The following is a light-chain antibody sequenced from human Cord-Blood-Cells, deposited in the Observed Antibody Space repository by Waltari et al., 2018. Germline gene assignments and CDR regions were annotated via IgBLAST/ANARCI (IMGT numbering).Light chain of an antibody. CDR3: QSYDSSLSGSV. J-gene: IGLJ3*02. CDR1: SSNIGAGYD. Sequence: QSVLTQPPSVSGAPGQRVTISCTGSSSNIGAGYDVHWYQQLPGTAPKLPISGARNRPSVVPARCSGSKSGTSASLAITGLQAEDEADYYCQSYDSSLSGSVFGGGTKLTVL. CDR2: GAR. V-gene: IGLV1-40*01.